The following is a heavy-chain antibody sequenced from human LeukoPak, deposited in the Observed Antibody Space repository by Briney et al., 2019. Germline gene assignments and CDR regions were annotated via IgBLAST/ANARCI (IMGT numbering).Heavy chain of an antibody. Sequence: SETLTLTCAVSGYSISSGYYWGWIRQPPGKGLEWIGSIYHSGSTYYNPSLKSRATISVDTSKNQFSLKLSSVTAADTAVYYCARQIWTTVTGYIDYWGQGTLVTVSS. CDR3: ARQIWTTVTGYIDY. V-gene: IGHV4-38-2*01. CDR2: IYHSGST. J-gene: IGHJ4*02. CDR1: GYSISSGYY. D-gene: IGHD4-17*01.